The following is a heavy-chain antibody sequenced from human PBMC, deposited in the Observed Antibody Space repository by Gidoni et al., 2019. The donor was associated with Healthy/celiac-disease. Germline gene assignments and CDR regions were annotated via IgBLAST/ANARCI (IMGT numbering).Heavy chain of an antibody. CDR1: GYSFTSYW. CDR2: IDPSDSYT. CDR3: ARRVGYCSGGSCKGWFDP. D-gene: IGHD2-15*01. Sequence: EVQLVQSGAEVKKPGESLRISCKGSGYSFTSYWISWVRQMPGKGLEWMGRIDPSDSYTNYSPSFQGHVTISADKSISTAYLQWSSLKASDTAMYYCARRVGYCSGGSCKGWFDPWGQGTLVTVSS. V-gene: IGHV5-10-1*03. J-gene: IGHJ5*02.